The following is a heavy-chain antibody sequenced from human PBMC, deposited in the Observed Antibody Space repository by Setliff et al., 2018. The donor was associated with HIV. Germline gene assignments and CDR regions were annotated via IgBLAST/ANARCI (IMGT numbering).Heavy chain of an antibody. CDR2: VRYNGNT. V-gene: IGHV4-59*01. Sequence: SETLSLTCSVYGDSITSYFWSWIRQSPGRGLEWIGYVRYNGNTNYNPSLKSRVAISVDTSNQFPLRLTSVTPADTAVYYCARDRHYGPNVLFDYWGHGTLVTVSS. CDR3: ARDRHYGPNVLFDY. D-gene: IGHD3-16*01. CDR1: GDSITSYF. J-gene: IGHJ4*01.